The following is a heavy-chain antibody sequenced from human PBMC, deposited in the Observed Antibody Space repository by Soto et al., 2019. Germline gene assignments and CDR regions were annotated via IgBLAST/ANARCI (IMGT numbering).Heavy chain of an antibody. J-gene: IGHJ3*02. CDR1: GFTFSSYS. Sequence: GGSLRLSCAASGFTFSSYSMNWVRQAPGKGLEWVTYISSSSSTIYYTDPVKGRFTITRDNAKNSLYLQMNSLRDEDTAVYYFSSTPYYYGSGSYYNDAFDIWGQGTMVTVSS. CDR3: SSTPYYYGSGSYYNDAFDI. D-gene: IGHD3-10*01. CDR2: ISSSSSTI. V-gene: IGHV3-48*02.